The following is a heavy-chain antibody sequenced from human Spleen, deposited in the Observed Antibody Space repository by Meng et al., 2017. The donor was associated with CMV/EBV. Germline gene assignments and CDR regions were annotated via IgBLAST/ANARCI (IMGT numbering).Heavy chain of an antibody. J-gene: IGHJ5*02. Sequence: GFTFSTYAMHWVRQTPGKGLEWVAVISYDGSNKYYADSVKGRFTISRDNSKNTLHLQMNTLRAEDTALCYCARGGYYDSSGQNWFDPWGQGTLVTVSS. CDR2: ISYDGSNK. V-gene: IGHV3-30-3*01. D-gene: IGHD3-22*01. CDR3: ARGGYYDSSGQNWFDP. CDR1: GFTFSTYA.